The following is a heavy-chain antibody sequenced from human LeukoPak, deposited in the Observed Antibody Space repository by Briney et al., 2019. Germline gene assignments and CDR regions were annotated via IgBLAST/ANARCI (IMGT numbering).Heavy chain of an antibody. V-gene: IGHV4-34*01. J-gene: IGHJ4*02. D-gene: IGHD2-21*02. CDR1: GGSFSGYY. CDR2: INHSGST. CDR3: ARGGVVTAVYYFDY. Sequence: SETLSLTCAVYGGSFSGYYWSWIRQPPGKGLEWIGEINHSGSTNYNPSLKSRVTISEDTSKNQFSLKLSSVTAADTAVYYCARGGVVTAVYYFDYWGQGTLVTVSS.